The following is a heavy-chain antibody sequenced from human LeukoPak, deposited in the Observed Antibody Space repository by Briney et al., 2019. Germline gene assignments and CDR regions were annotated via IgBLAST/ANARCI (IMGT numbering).Heavy chain of an antibody. J-gene: IGHJ4*02. CDR2: IIPIFGTA. V-gene: IGHV1-69*06. CDR3: AGGPRITMIVVVPSGY. D-gene: IGHD3-22*01. Sequence: ASVKVSCKASGGTFSSYAISWVRQAPGQGLEWMGGIIPIFGTANYAQKFQGRVTITADKSTSTAYMELSSLRSEDTAVYYCAGGPRITMIVVVPSGYWGQGTLVTVSS. CDR1: GGTFSSYA.